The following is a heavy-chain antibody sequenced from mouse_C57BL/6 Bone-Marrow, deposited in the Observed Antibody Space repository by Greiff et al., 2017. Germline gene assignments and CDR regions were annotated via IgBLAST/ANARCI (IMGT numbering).Heavy chain of an antibody. J-gene: IGHJ2*01. D-gene: IGHD1-1*01. Sequence: VQLQQSGAELVRPGASVKLSCTASGFNIKDDYMHWVKQRPEQGLEWIGWIDPENGDTEYASKFQGKATITADTSSNTAYLQLSSLTSEDTAVYYCTTSYYGSSYPYYFDYWGQGTTLTVSS. V-gene: IGHV14-4*01. CDR2: IDPENGDT. CDR3: TTSYYGSSYPYYFDY. CDR1: GFNIKDDY.